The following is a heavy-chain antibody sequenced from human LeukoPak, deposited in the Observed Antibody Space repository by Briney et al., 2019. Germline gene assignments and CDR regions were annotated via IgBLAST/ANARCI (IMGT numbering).Heavy chain of an antibody. Sequence: GASVKVSCKASGYTFTGYYMHWVRQAPGQGLEWMGWISAYNGNTNYAQKLQGRVTMTTDTSTSTAYMELRSLRSDDTAVYYCARDGLAVAGTSSLDYWGQGTLVTVSS. CDR3: ARDGLAVAGTSSLDY. CDR2: ISAYNGNT. CDR1: GYTFTGYY. J-gene: IGHJ4*02. V-gene: IGHV1-18*04. D-gene: IGHD6-19*01.